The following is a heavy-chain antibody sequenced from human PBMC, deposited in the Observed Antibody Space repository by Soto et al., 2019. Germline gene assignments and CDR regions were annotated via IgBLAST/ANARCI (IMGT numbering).Heavy chain of an antibody. Sequence: ISRDNAKNTLYLQMNSLRAEDTAVYYCARDVVYGMDAWGQGTTVTVSS. CDR3: ARDVVYGMDA. D-gene: IGHD2-15*01. V-gene: IGHV3-74*01. J-gene: IGHJ6*02.